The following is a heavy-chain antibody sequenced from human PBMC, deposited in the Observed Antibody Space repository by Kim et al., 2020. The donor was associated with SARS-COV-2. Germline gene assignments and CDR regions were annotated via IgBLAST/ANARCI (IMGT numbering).Heavy chain of an antibody. Sequence: ASVKVSCKASGYTFSNYAINWVRQAPGQGLEWLGWINTYNGNINYPQNLQGRVTLTTDTSTSTAYMELRSLRSDDTAVYYCAREAFSSGWEYDPFDIWGQGTMVTVSS. J-gene: IGHJ3*02. V-gene: IGHV1-18*04. CDR2: INTYNGNI. CDR3: AREAFSSGWEYDPFDI. CDR1: GYTFSNYA. D-gene: IGHD6-19*01.